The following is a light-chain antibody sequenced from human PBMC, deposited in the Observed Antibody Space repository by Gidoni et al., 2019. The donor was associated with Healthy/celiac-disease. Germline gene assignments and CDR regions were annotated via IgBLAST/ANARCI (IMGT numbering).Light chain of an antibody. CDR1: QSISSY. CDR2: AAS. CDR3: QQSYSTPVT. Sequence: DIQMTQSPSSLSASVGDRVTITCRASQSISSYLNLYQQKPGKAPKLLIYAASRLQSGVPSRFSGSGSGTDFTLTISSLQPEDFATYYCQQSYSTPVTFGGGTKVEIK. V-gene: IGKV1-39*01. J-gene: IGKJ4*01.